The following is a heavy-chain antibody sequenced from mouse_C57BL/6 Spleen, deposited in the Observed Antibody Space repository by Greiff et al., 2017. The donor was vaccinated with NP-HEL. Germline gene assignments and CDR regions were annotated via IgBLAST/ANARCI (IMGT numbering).Heavy chain of an antibody. J-gene: IGHJ4*01. V-gene: IGHV2-9-1*01. D-gene: IGHD4-1*01. CDR3: ARSNWDSAMDY. CDR2: IWTGGGI. CDR1: GFSLTSYA. Sequence: QVQLKESGPGLVAPSQSLSITCTVSGFSLTSYAISWVRQPPGKGLEWLGVIWTGGGINYNSALKSRLSISKDNSKSQVFLKMNSLQTDDTARYYCARSNWDSAMDYWGQGTSVTVSS.